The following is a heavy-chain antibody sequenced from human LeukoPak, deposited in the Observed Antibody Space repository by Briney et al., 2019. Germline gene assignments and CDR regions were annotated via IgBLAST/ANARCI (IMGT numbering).Heavy chain of an antibody. CDR2: IYYSGST. CDR1: GGSISSSTYY. Sequence: SETLSLTCTVSGGSISSSTYYWGWIRQPPGKGLEYIGTIYYSGSTYYNPSLKSRVTISVDKSKNQFSLKLSSVTAADTAVYYCARDHTGIAAAGSDYWGQGTLVTVSS. J-gene: IGHJ4*02. CDR3: ARDHTGIAAAGSDY. D-gene: IGHD6-13*01. V-gene: IGHV4-39*07.